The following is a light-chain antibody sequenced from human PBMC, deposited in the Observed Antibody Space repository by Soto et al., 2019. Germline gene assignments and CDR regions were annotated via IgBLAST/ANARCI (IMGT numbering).Light chain of an antibody. V-gene: IGKV1-33*01. CDR1: QNINHC. CDR2: DAS. CDR3: QEYENLPT. J-gene: IGKJ5*01. Sequence: IQMTQSPSSLSASVGGRVTITCHASQNINHCLNWYQQKPGRAPKLLIYDASNLEAGVPSRFRGSGSGTDFTFTIRRLQPEDIATYYCQEYENLPTFGQGTQRENK.